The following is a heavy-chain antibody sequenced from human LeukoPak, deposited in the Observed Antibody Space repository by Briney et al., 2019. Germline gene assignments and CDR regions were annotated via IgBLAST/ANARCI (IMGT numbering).Heavy chain of an antibody. CDR3: TRDRSCAEDD. J-gene: IGHJ4*02. V-gene: IGHV3-7*01. CDR2: INQGGSDK. CDR1: GFTFSGHW. Sequence: GGSLRLSCAASGFTFSGHWMSWVRQAPGKGLEWVANINQGGSDKYYVDSVKGRFTISRDNANNLLYLQMNSLRGEDTAVYYCTRDRSCAEDDWGQGTLVTVSS. D-gene: IGHD6-6*01.